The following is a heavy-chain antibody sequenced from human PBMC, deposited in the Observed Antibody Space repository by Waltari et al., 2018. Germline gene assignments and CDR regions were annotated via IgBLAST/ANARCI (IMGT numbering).Heavy chain of an antibody. Sequence: QVQLVQSGAEVKKPGSSVKVSCKASGGTFSSYAISWVRQAPGQGLEWMGGIIPFLGIANYAQKFQGRVTITADKSTSTAYMELSSLRSEDTSVYYCARGPRYCSGGSCSRTYMDVWGKGTTVTVSS. CDR3: ARGPRYCSGGSCSRTYMDV. D-gene: IGHD2-15*01. V-gene: IGHV1-69*10. CDR2: IIPFLGIA. J-gene: IGHJ6*03. CDR1: GGTFSSYA.